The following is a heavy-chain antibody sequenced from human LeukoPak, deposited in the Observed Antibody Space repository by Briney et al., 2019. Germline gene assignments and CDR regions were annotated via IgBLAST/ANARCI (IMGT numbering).Heavy chain of an antibody. D-gene: IGHD6-6*01. CDR1: GFIFSGHV. CDR2: ISYDGSNK. Sequence: GGSLRLSCAASGFIFSGHVMHWVRQAPGKGLEWVSLISYDGSNKDYADSVKGRFTISRDNSKNTLYLQMNSLRAEDTAVYYCAKSIAARPDAPDYWGQGTLVTVSS. V-gene: IGHV3-30-3*02. J-gene: IGHJ4*02. CDR3: AKSIAARPDAPDY.